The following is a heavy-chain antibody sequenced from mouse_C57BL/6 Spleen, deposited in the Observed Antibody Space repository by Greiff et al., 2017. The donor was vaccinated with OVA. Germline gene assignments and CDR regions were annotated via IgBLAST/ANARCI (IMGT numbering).Heavy chain of an antibody. Sequence: EVKLVESGPGLVKPSQSLSLTCSVTGYSITSGYYWNWIRQFPGNKLEWMGYISYDGSNNYNPSLKNRISITRDTSKNQFFLKLNSVTTEDTATYYCAKEKLGPFAYWGQGTLVTVSA. CDR1: GYSITSGYY. CDR2: ISYDGSN. V-gene: IGHV3-6*01. J-gene: IGHJ3*01. CDR3: AKEKLGPFAY. D-gene: IGHD4-1*01.